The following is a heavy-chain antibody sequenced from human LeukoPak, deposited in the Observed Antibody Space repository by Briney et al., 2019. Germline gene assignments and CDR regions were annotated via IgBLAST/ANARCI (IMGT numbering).Heavy chain of an antibody. CDR3: AREAGGATEFYFDY. J-gene: IGHJ4*02. D-gene: IGHD1-26*01. CDR1: GYTFTGNY. V-gene: IGHV1-2*02. CDR2: INPNSGGT. Sequence: ASVKVSCKASGYTFTGNYMHWVRQAPGQGLEWMGWINPNSGGTNYAQKLQGRVTVITDTSTTTAYMELRGLTSDDTAVYYCAREAGGATEFYFDYWGQGTLVTVSS.